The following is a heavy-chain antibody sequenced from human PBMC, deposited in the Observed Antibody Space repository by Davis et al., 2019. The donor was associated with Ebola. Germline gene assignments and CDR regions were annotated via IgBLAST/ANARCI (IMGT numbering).Heavy chain of an antibody. CDR1: GFSFSDDY. J-gene: IGHJ4*01. Sequence: PGGSLRLSCEASGFSFSDDYMSWFRQAPGKGLEWVSYISGSSSDTSYTDSVKGRFTTSRDNAKNSLYLQMDSLRVEDTAVYYCSREPRLAGTWGNGTLVTVSS. CDR2: ISGSSSDT. V-gene: IGHV3-11*06. D-gene: IGHD6-19*01. CDR3: SREPRLAGT.